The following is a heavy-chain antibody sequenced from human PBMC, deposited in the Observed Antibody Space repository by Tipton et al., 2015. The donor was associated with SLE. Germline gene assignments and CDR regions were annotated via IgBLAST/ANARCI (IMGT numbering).Heavy chain of an antibody. Sequence: SLRLSCAASGFTFDDYAMHWVRQAPGKGLEWVSGISWNRGSIGYADSVKGRFTISRDNAKNSLYLQMNSLRAEDTALYYCAKDLGVSSIWRHFQHWGQGTLVTVSS. J-gene: IGHJ1*01. CDR3: AKDLGVSSIWRHFQH. CDR1: GFTFDDYA. V-gene: IGHV3-9*01. CDR2: ISWNRGSI. D-gene: IGHD6-13*01.